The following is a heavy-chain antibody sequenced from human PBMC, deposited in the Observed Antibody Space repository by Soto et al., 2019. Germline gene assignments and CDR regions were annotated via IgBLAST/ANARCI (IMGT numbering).Heavy chain of an antibody. CDR1: GYTFTTYD. CDR3: AKVGPTAEH. V-gene: IGHV1-8*01. Sequence: GASVKVSCKASGYTFTTYDRHWVRQATGQGLEWMGWMNPNSGNTGYAQKFQGRVTMTRNTSINRAYLELSSLRSEDTAVYYCAKVGPTAEHWGQGTLVTVSS. CDR2: MNPNSGNT. J-gene: IGHJ1*01.